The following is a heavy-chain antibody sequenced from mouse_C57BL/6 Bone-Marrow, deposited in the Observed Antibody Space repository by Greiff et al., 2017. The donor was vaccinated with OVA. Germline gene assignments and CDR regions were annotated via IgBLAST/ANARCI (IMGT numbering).Heavy chain of an antibody. CDR3: ALGITTVVATNYYAMDY. J-gene: IGHJ4*01. CDR2: INPNNGGT. CDR1: GYTFTDYY. D-gene: IGHD1-1*01. V-gene: IGHV1-26*01. Sequence: VQLQQSGPELVKPGASVKISCKASGYTFTDYYMNWVKQSHGKSLEWIGDINPNNGGTSYNQKFKGKATLTVDKSSSTAYMELRSLTSEDSAVYYCALGITTVVATNYYAMDYWGQGTSVTVSS.